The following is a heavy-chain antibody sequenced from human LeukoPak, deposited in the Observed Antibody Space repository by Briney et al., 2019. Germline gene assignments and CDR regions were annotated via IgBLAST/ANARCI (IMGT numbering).Heavy chain of an antibody. D-gene: IGHD5-24*01. CDR2: ISTSSATI. CDR3: ARAMRDGYNFDGMDV. CDR1: GFTFSSYE. Sequence: PGGSLRLSCAASGFTFSSYEMNWFRQAPGKGLEWLSYISTSSATIKYADSVKGRFTISRDNAKNSLYLQMNSLRAEDTAVYYCARAMRDGYNFDGMDVWGQGTTVTVSS. V-gene: IGHV3-48*03. J-gene: IGHJ6*02.